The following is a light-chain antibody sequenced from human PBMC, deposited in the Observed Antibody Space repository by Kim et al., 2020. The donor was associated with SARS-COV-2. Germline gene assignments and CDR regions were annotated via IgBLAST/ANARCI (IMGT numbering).Light chain of an antibody. CDR3: SSYTSSSTF. J-gene: IGLJ1*01. CDR1: SSDIGGYNY. CDR2: DVS. Sequence: QSALTQPASVSGSPGQSITISCTGTSSDIGGYNYVSWYQQHPGKAPKLIIYDVSKRPSGVSNRFSGSKSGNTASLTISGLQAEDEADYYCSSYTSSSTFFGTGTKV. V-gene: IGLV2-14*03.